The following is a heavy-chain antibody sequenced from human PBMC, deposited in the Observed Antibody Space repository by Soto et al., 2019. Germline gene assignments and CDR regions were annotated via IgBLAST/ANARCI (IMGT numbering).Heavy chain of an antibody. CDR1: GFTFDDYA. CDR2: ISWNSGSI. V-gene: IGHV3-9*01. Sequence: EVQLVESGGGLVQPGRSLRLSCAASGFTFDDYAMHWVRQAPGKGLEWVSGISWNSGSIGYADSVKGRFTISRDNAKNSLYLQMNSLRAEDTALYYCAKEGYSSSWYFDYWGQGTLVTVSS. CDR3: AKEGYSSSWYFDY. J-gene: IGHJ4*02. D-gene: IGHD6-13*01.